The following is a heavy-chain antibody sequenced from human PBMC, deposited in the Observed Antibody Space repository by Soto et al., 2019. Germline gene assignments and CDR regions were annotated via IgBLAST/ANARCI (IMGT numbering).Heavy chain of an antibody. V-gene: IGHV1-58*01. Sequence: QMQLVQSGPEVKKPGTSVKVSCKASGFTFTSSAVQWVRQARGQRLEWIGWIVVGSGGTNYAQKFQERVTITRDMSTSTAYMELSSLRSEDTAVYYCAAGDTTMATYYYGMDVWGQGTTVTVSS. D-gene: IGHD5-18*01. CDR1: GFTFTSSA. CDR3: AAGDTTMATYYYGMDV. CDR2: IVVGSGGT. J-gene: IGHJ6*02.